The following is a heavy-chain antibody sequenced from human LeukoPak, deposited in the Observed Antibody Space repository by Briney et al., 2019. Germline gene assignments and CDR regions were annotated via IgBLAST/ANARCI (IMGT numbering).Heavy chain of an antibody. CDR3: ARDLDYGGNSGLDY. Sequence: SETLSLTCTVSGGSISSSSYYWGWIRQPPGKGLEWIGSIYYSGSTYYNPSLKSRVTISVDTSKNQFSLKLSSVTAADTAVYYCARDLDYGGNSGLDYWGQGTLVTVSS. CDR2: IYYSGST. V-gene: IGHV4-39*07. J-gene: IGHJ4*02. CDR1: GGSISSSSYY. D-gene: IGHD4-23*01.